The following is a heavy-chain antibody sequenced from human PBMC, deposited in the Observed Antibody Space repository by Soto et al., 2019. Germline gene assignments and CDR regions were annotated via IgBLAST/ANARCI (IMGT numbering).Heavy chain of an antibody. CDR1: GFSFRTSA. CDR2: LAYDGSNE. D-gene: IGHD6-19*01. J-gene: IGHJ4*02. CDR3: ARDGDNSAWFGPAY. V-gene: IGHV3-30-3*01. Sequence: QVQLVESGGGVVQPGRSLRLSCVASGFSFRTSAMHWVRQAPGKGLEWVAVLAYDGSNEFYADSVKGRFPISRDNSKNTLYLQMNSLRPEDTALYYCARDGDNSAWFGPAYLGQGTLATVSS.